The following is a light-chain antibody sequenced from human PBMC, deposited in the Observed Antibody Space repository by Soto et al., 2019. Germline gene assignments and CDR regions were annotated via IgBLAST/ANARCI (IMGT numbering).Light chain of an antibody. CDR1: QSVSSSY. Sequence: EIVLTQSPGTLSLSPGERATLSCRASQSVSSSYLAWYQQKPGQAPRLLIYGASSRATGIPDWFSGSGSGTDFTLTISTLEPEDLAVYYWQQYGSSPITFGQGTRLEIK. J-gene: IGKJ5*01. CDR3: QQYGSSPIT. CDR2: GAS. V-gene: IGKV3-20*01.